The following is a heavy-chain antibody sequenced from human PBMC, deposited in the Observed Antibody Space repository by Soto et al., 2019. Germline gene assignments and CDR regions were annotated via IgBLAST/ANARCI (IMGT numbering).Heavy chain of an antibody. J-gene: IGHJ4*02. V-gene: IGHV3-30-3*01. D-gene: IGHD6-13*01. CDR1: GFTFSSYA. CDR2: ISYDGSNK. Sequence: QVQLVESGGGVVQPGRSLRLSCAASGFTFSSYAMHWVRQAPGKGLEWVAVISYDGSNKYYADSVKGRFTISRDNSKNTLYLQMNSLRDEDTAVYYCARDGVELARIAAALRGVDYWGQGTLVTVSS. CDR3: ARDGVELARIAAALRGVDY.